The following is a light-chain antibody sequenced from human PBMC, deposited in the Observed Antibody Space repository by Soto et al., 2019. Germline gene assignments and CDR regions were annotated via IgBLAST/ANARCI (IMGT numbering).Light chain of an antibody. J-gene: IGLJ1*01. V-gene: IGLV1-40*01. CDR1: SSNIGAGYD. Sequence: QSVLTQPPSVSGAPGQRGTSSCTGSSSNIGAGYDVHWYQQRPGTAPKLLIYANNHRPSGVPARFAASKSGPSVSLAIPGLQSDDEADYYSQSYDSSLRGSVFGTGPKVTVL. CDR3: QSYDSSLRGSV. CDR2: ANN.